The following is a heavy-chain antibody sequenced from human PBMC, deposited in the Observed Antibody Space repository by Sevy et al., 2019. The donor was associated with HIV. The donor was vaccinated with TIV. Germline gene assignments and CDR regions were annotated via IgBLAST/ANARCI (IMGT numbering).Heavy chain of an antibody. V-gene: IGHV3-30*18. CDR2: ISYDGSNK. D-gene: IGHD2-21*02. J-gene: IGHJ3*02. Sequence: GGSLRLSCAASGFTFSSYGMHWVRQAPGKGLEWVAVISYDGSNKYYADSVKGRFTISRDNSKNTLYLQMNSLRAEDTAVYYCAKDHMAVTGAFDIWGQRTMVTVSS. CDR1: GFTFSSYG. CDR3: AKDHMAVTGAFDI.